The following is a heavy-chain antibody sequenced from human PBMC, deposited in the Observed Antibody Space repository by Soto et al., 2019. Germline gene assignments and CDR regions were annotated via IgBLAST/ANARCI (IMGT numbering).Heavy chain of an antibody. CDR1: GGSVSSGSYY. V-gene: IGHV4-61*01. CDR2: IYYSGST. Sequence: QVQLQESGPGLVKPSETLSLTCTVSGGSVSSGSYYWSWIRQPPGKGLEWIGYIYYSGSTNYNPPLKSRVTRSVDTYKNQYSLKLSSVTAADTAVYYCAREWELDYYYGMDVWGQGTTVTVS. J-gene: IGHJ6*02. CDR3: AREWELDYYYGMDV. D-gene: IGHD1-26*01.